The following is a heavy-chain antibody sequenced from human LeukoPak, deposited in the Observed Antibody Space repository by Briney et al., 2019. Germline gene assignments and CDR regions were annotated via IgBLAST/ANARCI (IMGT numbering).Heavy chain of an antibody. Sequence: LETLSLTCAVYGGSFSGYYWSWIRQPPGKGLEWIGEINHSGSTNYNPSLKSRVTISVDTSKNQFSLKLSSVTAADTAVYYCARGLGNGYYVVWYYYGMDVWGQGTTVTVSS. D-gene: IGHD3-3*01. CDR3: ARGLGNGYYVVWYYYGMDV. V-gene: IGHV4-34*01. CDR2: INHSGST. CDR1: GGSFSGYY. J-gene: IGHJ6*02.